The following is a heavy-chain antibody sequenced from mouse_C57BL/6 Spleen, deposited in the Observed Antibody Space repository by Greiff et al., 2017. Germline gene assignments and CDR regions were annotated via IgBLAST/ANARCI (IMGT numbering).Heavy chain of an antibody. CDR3: ARESYDSYFDY. D-gene: IGHD2-4*01. V-gene: IGHV5-4*01. J-gene: IGHJ2*01. Sequence: EVKLVESGGGLVKPGGSLKLSCAASGFTFSSYAMSWVRQTPEKRLEWVATISDGGSYTYYPDNVKGRFTISRDNAKNNLYLQMSHLKSEDTAMYYCARESYDSYFDYWGKGTTLTVSS. CDR2: ISDGGSYT. CDR1: GFTFSSYA.